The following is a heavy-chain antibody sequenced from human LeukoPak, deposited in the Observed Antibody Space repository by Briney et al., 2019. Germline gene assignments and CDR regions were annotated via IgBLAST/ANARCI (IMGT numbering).Heavy chain of an antibody. V-gene: IGHV1-18*04. CDR3: ARDEKSGKDY. CDR2: ISAYNGNT. J-gene: IGHJ4*02. Sequence: ASVKVSCKASGYTFTSYYMHWVRQAPGQGLEWMGWISAYNGNTSYAQKLQGRVTMTTDTSTSTAYMELKSLRSDDTAVYYCARDEKSGKDYWGQGTLVTVSS. CDR1: GYTFTSYY. D-gene: IGHD3-3*01.